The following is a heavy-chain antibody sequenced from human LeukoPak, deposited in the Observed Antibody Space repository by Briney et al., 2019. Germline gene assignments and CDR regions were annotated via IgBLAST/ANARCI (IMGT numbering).Heavy chain of an antibody. J-gene: IGHJ4*02. CDR3: AKRGVVIRGILVIRYHQEAYHYDF. Sequence: PGGSLRLSCVVSGISLSNYAMTWVRQAPGKGLEWVSYISERSGSTTYADSVKGRFTISRDTSLNTLYLQMNNLRGENTAVYFCAKRGVVIRGILVIRYHQEAYHYDFWGQGVLVTVSS. CDR2: ISERSGST. V-gene: IGHV3-23*01. D-gene: IGHD3-10*01. CDR1: GISLSNYA.